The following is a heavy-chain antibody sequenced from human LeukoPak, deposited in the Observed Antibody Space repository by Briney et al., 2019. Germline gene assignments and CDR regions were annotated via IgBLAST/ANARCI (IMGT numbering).Heavy chain of an antibody. CDR3: ARADYGGIDY. CDR2: INHSGST. J-gene: IGHJ4*02. D-gene: IGHD4-23*01. V-gene: IGHV4-34*01. Sequence: SETLSLTCAVYGGSFSGYYWSWIRQPPGKGLEWIGEINHSGSTNYNPFLKSRVTISVDTSKNQFSLKLSSLTAADTAVYYCARADYGGIDYWGQGTLVTVSS. CDR1: GGSFSGYY.